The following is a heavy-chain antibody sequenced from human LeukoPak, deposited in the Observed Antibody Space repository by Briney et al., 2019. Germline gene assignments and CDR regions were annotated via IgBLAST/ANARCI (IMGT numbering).Heavy chain of an antibody. Sequence: GGSLRLSCAASGFIFSNVWMSWVRQAPGQGLEWVGRIKTKADGETTDYAAPVKGRFTISRDDSENTLYLRMNSLKTEDTAVYYCTTEAIRGVTPIHFDCWGQGTLVTVSS. V-gene: IGHV3-15*01. CDR3: TTEAIRGVTPIHFDC. D-gene: IGHD3-10*01. CDR2: IKTKADGETT. CDR1: GFIFSNVW. J-gene: IGHJ4*02.